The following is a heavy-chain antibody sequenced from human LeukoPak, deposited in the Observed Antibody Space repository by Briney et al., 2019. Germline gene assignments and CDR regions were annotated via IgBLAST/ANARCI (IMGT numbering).Heavy chain of an antibody. Sequence: ASVKVSCKASGYTFTGYYMHWVRQAPGQGLEWMGWINPNSGGTNYAQKFQGRVTMTRDTSISTAYMELSRLRSDDTAVYYCARASLSQVVTPASYWGQGTLVTVSS. CDR3: ARASLSQVVTPASY. CDR1: GYTFTGYY. D-gene: IGHD4-23*01. J-gene: IGHJ4*02. V-gene: IGHV1-2*02. CDR2: INPNSGGT.